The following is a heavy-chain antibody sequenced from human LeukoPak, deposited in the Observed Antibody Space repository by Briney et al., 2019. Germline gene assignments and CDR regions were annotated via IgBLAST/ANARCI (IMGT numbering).Heavy chain of an antibody. CDR2: IIPIFGTA. CDR1: GYTFTSYY. V-gene: IGHV1-69*13. J-gene: IGHJ4*02. Sequence: GASVKVSCKASGYTFTSYYIHWVRQAPGQGLEWMGGIIPIFGTANYAQKFQGRVTITADESTSTAYMELSSLRSEDTAVYYCARDRNYGDSFDYWGQGTLVTVSS. CDR3: ARDRNYGDSFDY. D-gene: IGHD4-17*01.